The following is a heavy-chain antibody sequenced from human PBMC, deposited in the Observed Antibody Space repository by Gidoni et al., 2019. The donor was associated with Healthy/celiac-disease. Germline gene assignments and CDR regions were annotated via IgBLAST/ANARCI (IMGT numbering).Heavy chain of an antibody. CDR1: VFTFSSYA. V-gene: IGHV3-30-3*01. Sequence: QVQLVESGVGVVQPGRSLRLSCAASVFTFSSYAMHWVCQAPGKGLEWVAVISYDGSNKYYADSVKGRFTISRDNSKNTLYLQMNSLRAEDTAVYYCARGGPRVTKYGMDVWGQGTTVTVSS. D-gene: IGHD4-17*01. CDR3: ARGGPRVTKYGMDV. J-gene: IGHJ6*02. CDR2: ISYDGSNK.